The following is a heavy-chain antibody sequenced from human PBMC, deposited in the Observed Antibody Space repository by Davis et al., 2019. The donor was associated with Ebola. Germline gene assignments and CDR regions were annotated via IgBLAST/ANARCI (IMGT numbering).Heavy chain of an antibody. CDR1: GYTFTGYY. D-gene: IGHD3-22*01. CDR3: ARVYYDSNRFDP. V-gene: IGHV1-2*02. Sequence: ASVKVSCKASGYTFTGYYMHWVRQAPGQGLEWMGWINPNSGGTNYAQKFQGRVTMTRDTSISTAYMELSRLRSDDTAVYYCARVYYDSNRFDPWGQGTLVTVSS. J-gene: IGHJ5*02. CDR2: INPNSGGT.